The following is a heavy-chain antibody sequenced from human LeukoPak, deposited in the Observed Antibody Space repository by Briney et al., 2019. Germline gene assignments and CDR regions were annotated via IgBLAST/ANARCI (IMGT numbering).Heavy chain of an antibody. D-gene: IGHD4-11*01. J-gene: IGHJ4*02. CDR2: IYWDDDK. Sequence: SGPTLVKPTQTLTLTCTFSGFSLSTSGVGVGWIRQPPGKALEWLAVIYWDDDKRYSPSLKSRLTITKDTSKNQVVLTMTNMDPVDTATYYCAQTDSNSPFDYCGQGTLVTVFS. CDR3: AQTDSNSPFDY. V-gene: IGHV2-5*02. CDR1: GFSLSTSGVG.